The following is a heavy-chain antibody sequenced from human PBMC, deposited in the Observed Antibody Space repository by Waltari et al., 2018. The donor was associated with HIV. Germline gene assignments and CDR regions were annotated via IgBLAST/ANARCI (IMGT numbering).Heavy chain of an antibody. CDR3: VTGYDTSGQSPTMGDY. V-gene: IGHV1-24*01. CDR2: LNPEKDET. J-gene: IGHJ4*02. CDR1: GYRLIELS. D-gene: IGHD3-22*01. Sequence: QVQLVQSGGEVKKPGASVKVSCKVSGYRLIELSMHWVRQATGKGLGWMGGLNPEKDETNYAQKFQGRVTMTDDTSTDTAYMERSSLKSEDTAVYYCVTGYDTSGQSPTMGDYWGQGTLVTVSS.